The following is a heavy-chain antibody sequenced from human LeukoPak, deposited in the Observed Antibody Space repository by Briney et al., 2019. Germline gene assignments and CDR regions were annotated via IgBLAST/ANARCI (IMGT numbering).Heavy chain of an antibody. V-gene: IGHV1-18*01. J-gene: IGHJ4*02. Sequence: VSVKVSCKASGYTFTSYGISWVQQAPGQGLEWMGWISAYNGNTNYAQKFQGRVTMTTDTSTSTAYMELRGLRSDDTAVYYCARGRGVNFDYWGQGTLVTVSS. D-gene: IGHD3-10*01. CDR1: GYTFTSYG. CDR2: ISAYNGNT. CDR3: ARGRGVNFDY.